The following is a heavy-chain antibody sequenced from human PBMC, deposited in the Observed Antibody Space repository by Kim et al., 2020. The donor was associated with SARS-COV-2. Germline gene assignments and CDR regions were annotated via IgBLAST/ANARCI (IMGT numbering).Heavy chain of an antibody. J-gene: IGHJ5*02. CDR3: ARAPSYCSSTSCYTDWFDP. V-gene: IGHV1-3*01. Sequence: ASVKVSCKASGYTFTSYAMHWVRQAPGQRLEWMGWINAGNGNTKYSQKFQGRVTITRDTSASTAYMELSSLRSEDTAVYYCARAPSYCSSTSCYTDWFDPWGQGTLVTVSS. CDR2: INAGNGNT. CDR1: GYTFTSYA. D-gene: IGHD2-2*02.